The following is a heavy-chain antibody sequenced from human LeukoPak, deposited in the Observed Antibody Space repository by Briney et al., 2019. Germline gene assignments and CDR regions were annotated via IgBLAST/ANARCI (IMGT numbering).Heavy chain of an antibody. D-gene: IGHD1-1*01. CDR1: GGTFSSYA. V-gene: IGHV1-69*05. Sequence: ASLKVSCKASGGTFSSYAISWVRQAPGQGLEWMGGIIPIFGTANYAQKFQGRVTITTDESTSTAYMELSSLRSEDTAVYYCARGPELERFDYWGQGTLVTASS. CDR2: IIPIFGTA. CDR3: ARGPELERFDY. J-gene: IGHJ4*02.